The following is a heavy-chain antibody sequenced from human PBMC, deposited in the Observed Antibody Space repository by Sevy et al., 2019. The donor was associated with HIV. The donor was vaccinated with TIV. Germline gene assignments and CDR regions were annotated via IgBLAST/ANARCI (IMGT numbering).Heavy chain of an antibody. Sequence: SETLSLTCSVSGASISSTIYYWAWIRQCPGKGLEWSESIHHSGSAYYNLSLKSRVTISVDTSKNQFSLKMNSVTAADTAVYYCAKHCSHYFDNSGYGEAFDIWGQGTKVTVSS. CDR2: IHHSGSA. J-gene: IGHJ3*02. D-gene: IGHD3-22*01. V-gene: IGHV4-39*01. CDR1: GASISSTIYY. CDR3: AKHCSHYFDNSGYGEAFDI.